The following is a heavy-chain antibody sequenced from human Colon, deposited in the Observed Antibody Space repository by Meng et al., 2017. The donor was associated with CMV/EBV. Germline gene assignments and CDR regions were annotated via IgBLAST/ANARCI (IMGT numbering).Heavy chain of an antibody. CDR3: ASYYDSSGYDFDY. J-gene: IGHJ4*02. V-gene: IGHV5-51*01. D-gene: IGHD3-22*01. CDR2: IYPGDSDT. CDR1: TSYW. Sequence: TSYWIGWVRQMPGKGLEWMGIIYPGDSDTRYSPSFQGQVTISADKSISTAYLQWSSLKASDTAMYYCASYYDSSGYDFDYWGQGTLVTVSS.